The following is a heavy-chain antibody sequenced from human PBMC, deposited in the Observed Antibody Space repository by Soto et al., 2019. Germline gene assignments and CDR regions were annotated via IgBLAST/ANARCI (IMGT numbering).Heavy chain of an antibody. V-gene: IGHV3-74*01. D-gene: IGHD1-26*01. J-gene: IGHJ4*02. CDR3: ARDLGGAGSY. CDR1: GFTFSNYW. CDR2: LNRDGSRT. Sequence: AQLVESGGGLVQPGGSLRLSCAASGFTFSNYWMHWVRQVPGQGPVWVSRLNRDGSRTDYADSVRGRFTIFRDNARNTLYLQMNSQRAEDTAMYYCARDLGGAGSYWGQGTLVTVSS.